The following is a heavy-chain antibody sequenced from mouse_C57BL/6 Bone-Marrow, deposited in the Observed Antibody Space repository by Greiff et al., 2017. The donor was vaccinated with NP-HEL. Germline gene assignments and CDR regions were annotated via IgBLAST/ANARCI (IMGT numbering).Heavy chain of an antibody. CDR1: GYTFTSYW. V-gene: IGHV1-64*01. Sequence: QVQLQQPGAELVKPGASVKLSCKASGYTFTSYWMHWVKQRPGQGLAWIGMIHPNSGSTNYNEKFKSKATLTVDKSSSTAYMQLSSLTSEDSAVYYCARWNPIYYGNPAWFAYWGQGTLVTVSA. CDR2: IHPNSGST. J-gene: IGHJ3*01. CDR3: ARWNPIYYGNPAWFAY. D-gene: IGHD2-1*01.